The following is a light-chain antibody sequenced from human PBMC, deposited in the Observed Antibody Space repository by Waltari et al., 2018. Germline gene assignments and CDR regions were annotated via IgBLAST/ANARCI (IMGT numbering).Light chain of an antibody. Sequence: QSALTQPASVSGSPGQSLPISCTGTSSDVGRYNLVSWYQQHPGKAPKLMIYEGSKRPSGVSNRFSGSKSGNTASLTISGLQAEDEADYYCCSYAGRVFGGGTKLTVL. CDR2: EGS. CDR3: CSYAGRV. V-gene: IGLV2-23*01. J-gene: IGLJ3*02. CDR1: SSDVGRYNL.